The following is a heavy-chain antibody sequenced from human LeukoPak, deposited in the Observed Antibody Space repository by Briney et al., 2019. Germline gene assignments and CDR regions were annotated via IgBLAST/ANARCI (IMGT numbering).Heavy chain of an antibody. CDR1: GYSFTSYW. CDR3: ARRLGRPAPHWYSDL. D-gene: IGHD3-16*01. V-gene: IGHV5-51*01. J-gene: IGHJ2*01. Sequence: GESLKISCKGSGYSFTSYWIGWVRQMPGKGLEWMGIIYPGDSDTRYSPSFQGQVTISADKSISTAYLQWSSLKASDTAMYYCARRLGRPAPHWYSDLWGRGTLVTVSS. CDR2: IYPGDSDT.